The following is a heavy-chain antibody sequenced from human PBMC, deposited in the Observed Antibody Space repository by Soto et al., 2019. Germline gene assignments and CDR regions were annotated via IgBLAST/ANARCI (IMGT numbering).Heavy chain of an antibody. D-gene: IGHD3-16*01. V-gene: IGHV3-33*01. CDR3: SRDWRISLPAAFDS. Sequence: QVHLVESGGGVVQPGRSLRLSCAASGFIFSTYGMHWVRQAPGKGLEWVAFIWYDGSNEYYGDSVKGRFTISRDNSKNTLHLQISSLRAEDTAMYYCSRDWRISLPAAFDSWGQGTLVTVSS. CDR2: IWYDGSNE. CDR1: GFIFSTYG. J-gene: IGHJ4*02.